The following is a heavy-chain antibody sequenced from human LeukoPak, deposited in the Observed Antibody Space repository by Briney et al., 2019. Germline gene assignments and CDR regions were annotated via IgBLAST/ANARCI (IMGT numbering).Heavy chain of an antibody. D-gene: IGHD6-13*01. J-gene: IGHJ5*02. CDR2: IYYSGST. V-gene: IGHV4-39*07. Sequence: SETLSLTCTVSGGSISSSSYYWGWIRQPPGKGLEWIGSIYYSGSTYYNPSLKSRVTISVDTSKNQFSLKLSSVTAADTAVYYCARTAPYSSSWYRWFDPWGQGTLVTVSS. CDR3: ARTAPYSSSWYRWFDP. CDR1: GGSISSSSYY.